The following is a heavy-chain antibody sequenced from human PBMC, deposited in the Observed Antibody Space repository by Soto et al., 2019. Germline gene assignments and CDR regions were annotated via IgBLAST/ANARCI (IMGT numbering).Heavy chain of an antibody. CDR3: ARRGYGSRWPNVYMDI. D-gene: IGHD6-13*01. Sequence: PGGSLRLSCAASGLTFSNYEMPGVRQAPGKGLEYVSGISNNGAHTDYAKSVKGRFTISRDNSENTLYLQMGSLRAEDMALYYCARRGYGSRWPNVYMDIWGKGTTVTVSS. CDR1: GLTFSNYE. CDR2: ISNNGAHT. V-gene: IGHV3-64*01. J-gene: IGHJ6*03.